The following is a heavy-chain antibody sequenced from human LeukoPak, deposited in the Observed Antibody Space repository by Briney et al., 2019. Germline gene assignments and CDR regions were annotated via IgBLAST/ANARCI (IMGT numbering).Heavy chain of an antibody. CDR3: ARDLRSGAPYDY. Sequence: ASVKVSFKAPGYIFSSYGISWVRQAPGQGLEWMGWISAYNGNTNYAQKLQGRVTMTTDTSTNTAYMELRSLRSDDTAVYYCARDLRSGAPYDYWGQGTLVTVSS. J-gene: IGHJ4*02. D-gene: IGHD3-10*01. CDR1: GYIFSSYG. CDR2: ISAYNGNT. V-gene: IGHV1-18*01.